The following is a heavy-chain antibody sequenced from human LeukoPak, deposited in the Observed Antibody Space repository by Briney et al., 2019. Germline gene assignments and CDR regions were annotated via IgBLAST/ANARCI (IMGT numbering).Heavy chain of an antibody. J-gene: IGHJ4*02. CDR3: ARGTSAGDY. CDR1: GFSFDDYA. CDR2: INWNSDTI. Sequence: PGGSLRLSCAASGFSFDDYAMHWVRQAPGKGLEWVSGINWNSDTIGYADSVKGRFTISRDNAKNSLYLQMNSLRAEDTAVYYCARGTSAGDYWGQGTLVTVSS. V-gene: IGHV3-9*01.